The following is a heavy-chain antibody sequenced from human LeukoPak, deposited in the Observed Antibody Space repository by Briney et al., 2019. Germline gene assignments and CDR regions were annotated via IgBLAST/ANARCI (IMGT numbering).Heavy chain of an antibody. CDR2: INHSGST. Sequence: SETLSLTCAVYGGSFSGYYWSWIRQPPGKGLEWIGEINHSGSTNYNPSLKSRVTISVDTSKNQFSLKLSSVTAADTAVYYCTRGSHGMDVWGKGTTVTVSS. V-gene: IGHV4-34*01. CDR3: TRGSHGMDV. J-gene: IGHJ6*04. CDR1: GGSFSGYY.